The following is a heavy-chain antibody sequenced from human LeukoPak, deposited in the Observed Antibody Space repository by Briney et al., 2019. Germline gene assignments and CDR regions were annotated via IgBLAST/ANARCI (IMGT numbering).Heavy chain of an antibody. V-gene: IGHV3-74*01. Sequence: GGSLRLSCAASGFTFSSYAMTWVRQAPGKGLEWVSRINLDGSTTTYADSVKGRFTISRDNAKNTLYLQMNSLRAEDTALYYCARDKTVSALRRDYMDVWGKGTTVTVSS. D-gene: IGHD4-17*01. CDR3: ARDKTVSALRRDYMDV. CDR2: INLDGSTT. CDR1: GFTFSSYA. J-gene: IGHJ6*03.